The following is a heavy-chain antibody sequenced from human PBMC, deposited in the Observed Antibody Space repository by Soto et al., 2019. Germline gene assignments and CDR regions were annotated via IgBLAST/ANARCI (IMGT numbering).Heavy chain of an antibody. J-gene: IGHJ5*01. CDR3: ARGRYCLTGRCFPNWFDS. Sequence: SETLSLTCSVSGDSISNVDDVWGWIRQAPGQALEYIGYIYKSATTYYNPSFESRVAISVATSQSQFSQNVTSVTAADTAVYFCARGRYCLTGRCFPNWFDSWGQGALVTVSS. CDR2: IYKSATT. D-gene: IGHD7-27*01. CDR1: GDSISNVDDV. V-gene: IGHV4-30-4*01.